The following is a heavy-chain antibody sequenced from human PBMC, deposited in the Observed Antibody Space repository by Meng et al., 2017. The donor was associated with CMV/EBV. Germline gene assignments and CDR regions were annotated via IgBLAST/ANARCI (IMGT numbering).Heavy chain of an antibody. CDR2: ISGDGGHV. CDR1: GFTFSGLTFSGSW. J-gene: IGHJ4*02. D-gene: IGHD2-2*01. Sequence: GGSLRLSCAASGFTFSGLTFSGSWMSWVRQTPGKGLEWVADISGDGGHVLYVDSLKGRFTISRDNAQNSVYLQMNSPRAEDSAVYYCARDPLCGALDYWGQGTLVTVSS. V-gene: IGHV3-7*01. CDR3: ARDPLCGALDY.